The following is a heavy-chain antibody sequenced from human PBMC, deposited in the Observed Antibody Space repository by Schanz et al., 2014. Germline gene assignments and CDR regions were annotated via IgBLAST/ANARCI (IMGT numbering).Heavy chain of an antibody. J-gene: IGHJ4*02. V-gene: IGHV3-23*01. CDR2: MSGSGSTA. Sequence: VQLLQSGGALVQPGGSLRLSCSASGFTFSTYAMSWARQTPGKGLEWVSGMSGSGSTADYADSVKGRFTISRDNAKNSLYLQMNSLTAEDTAVYYCARGVRIDYWGQGTLVTVSS. CDR1: GFTFSTYA. D-gene: IGHD3-3*01. CDR3: ARGVRIDY.